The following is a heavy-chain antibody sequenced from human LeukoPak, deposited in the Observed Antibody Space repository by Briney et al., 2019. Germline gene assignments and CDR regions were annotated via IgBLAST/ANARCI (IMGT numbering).Heavy chain of an antibody. CDR2: IYSGGST. J-gene: IGHJ4*02. D-gene: IGHD4-17*01. CDR3: AKDFSRLSYYGDYVHY. V-gene: IGHV3-66*01. CDR1: GFTVSNNY. Sequence: GGSLRLSCAASGFTVSNNYMTWVRQAPGKGLEWVSLIYSGGSTYYADSVKGRFTISRDNSKNTVYLQMNSLRAEDTAVYYCAKDFSRLSYYGDYVHYWGQGTLVTVSS.